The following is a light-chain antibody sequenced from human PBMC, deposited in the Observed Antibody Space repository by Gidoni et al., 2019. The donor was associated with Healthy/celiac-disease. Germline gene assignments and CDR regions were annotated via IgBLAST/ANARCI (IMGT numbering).Light chain of an antibody. CDR3: SSYTSSSRV. Sequence: QSALTQPASVSGSPGQSITISCTGTSSDVGGYNYVSWYQQHPGKAPKLMIYEVSTRPSGVSNRFSGSKSGNTASLTISGLQAEDEADYYCSSYTSSSRVFGGGTKLTVL. V-gene: IGLV2-14*01. CDR1: SSDVGGYNY. CDR2: EVS. J-gene: IGLJ2*01.